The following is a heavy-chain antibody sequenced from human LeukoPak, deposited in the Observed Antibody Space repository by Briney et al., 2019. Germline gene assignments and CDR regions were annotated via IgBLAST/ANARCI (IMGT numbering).Heavy chain of an antibody. CDR2: INHSGST. CDR1: GGSFSGYY. D-gene: IGHD6-6*01. CDR3: AGGPALVAARPLFAFDI. V-gene: IGHV4-34*01. J-gene: IGHJ3*02. Sequence: ASETLSLTCAVYGGSFSGYYWSWIRQPPGKWLEWIGEINHSGSTNYNPSLKSRVTISVDTSKNQFSLKLSSVTAADTAVYYCAGGPALVAARPLFAFDIWGQGTMVTVSS.